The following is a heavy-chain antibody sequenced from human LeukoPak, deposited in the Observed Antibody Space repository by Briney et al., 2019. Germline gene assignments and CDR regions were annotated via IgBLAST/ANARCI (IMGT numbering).Heavy chain of an antibody. CDR1: GGTFSSYA. CDR2: IIPIFGTA. D-gene: IGHD6-19*01. V-gene: IGHV1-69*13. CDR3: ARASYSSGWYSWGLDAFDI. J-gene: IGHJ3*02. Sequence: ASVKVSCKASGGTFSSYAISWVRQPPGQGLEWMGGIIPIFGTANYAQKFQGRVTITADESTSTAYMELSSLRSEDTAVYYCARASYSSGWYSWGLDAFDIWGQGTMVTVSS.